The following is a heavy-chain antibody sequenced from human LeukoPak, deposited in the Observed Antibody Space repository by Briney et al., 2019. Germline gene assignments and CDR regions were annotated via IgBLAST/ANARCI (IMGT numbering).Heavy chain of an antibody. J-gene: IGHJ4*02. V-gene: IGHV1-58*02. D-gene: IGHD3-10*01. CDR3: AGTPWFGELTLDY. CDR1: GVTFTSST. CDR2: IVVGSGNT. Sequence: SVKVSCMAPGVTFTSSTIQWVRQARGKRLEWIGWIVVGSGNTNYAQKFQERVIITRDMSTTTVYMELSTLRSEDTAVYYCAGTPWFGELTLDYWGQGTLVTVSS.